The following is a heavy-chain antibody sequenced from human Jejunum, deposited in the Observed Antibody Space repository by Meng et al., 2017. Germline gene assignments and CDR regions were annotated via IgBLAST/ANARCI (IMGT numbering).Heavy chain of an antibody. CDR2: INPNGGST. D-gene: IGHD6-19*01. CDR1: GYTFTNYY. CDR3: ARDFFGILVAGVFDN. Sequence: ASVKVSCKASGYTFTNYYMHWVRQAPGQGLEWMGKINPNGGSTSYAQKFQGRVTMTRDTSTSTVYMELTSLRSEDTGVYYCARDFFGILVAGVFDNWGQGTLVTGYS. J-gene: IGHJ4*02. V-gene: IGHV1-46*01.